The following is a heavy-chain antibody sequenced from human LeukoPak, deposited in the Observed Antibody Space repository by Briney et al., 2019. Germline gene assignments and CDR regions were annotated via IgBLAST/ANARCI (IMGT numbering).Heavy chain of an antibody. CDR1: GFTFSRYS. D-gene: IGHD3-10*01. V-gene: IGHV3-48*04. CDR3: ARDGGATMVRGVATYDS. J-gene: IGHJ4*02. Sequence: PGGSLRLSCAASGFTFSRYSMNWVRQAPGKGLEWVSYISRSSSTIHYADSVKGRFTISRDNAESSLFLQMNSLRAEDTAVYYCARDGGATMVRGVATYDSWGQGTLVTVSS. CDR2: ISRSSSTI.